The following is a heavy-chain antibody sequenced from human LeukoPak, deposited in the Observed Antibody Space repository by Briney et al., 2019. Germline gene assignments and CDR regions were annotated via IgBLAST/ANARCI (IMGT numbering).Heavy chain of an antibody. CDR1: GYTFTGYY. D-gene: IGHD3-22*01. V-gene: IGHV1-8*02. Sequence: ASVKVSCKASGYTFTGYYTHWVRQATGQGLEWMGWMNPNSGNTGYAQKFQGRVTMTRNTSISTAYMELSSLRSEDTAVYYCARDYYDSSGYYSGEDYWGQGTLVTVSS. CDR3: ARDYYDSSGYYSGEDY. CDR2: MNPNSGNT. J-gene: IGHJ4*02.